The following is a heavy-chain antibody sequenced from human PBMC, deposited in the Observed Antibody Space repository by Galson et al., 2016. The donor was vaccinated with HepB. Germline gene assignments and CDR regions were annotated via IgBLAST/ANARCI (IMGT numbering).Heavy chain of an antibody. CDR1: GGSMTSGGFY. CDR2: IYYSGAT. V-gene: IGHV4-31*03. J-gene: IGHJ5*02. CDR3: AREGPYWSGNYWFDP. D-gene: IGHD3-3*01. Sequence: TLSLTCTVFGGSMTSGGFYWSWIRRLPGKGLEWIGHIYYSGATYYNPSLKSRVTISVDTSKNQFSLNLISVTAADTAVYFCAREGPYWSGNYWFDPWGQGTLVTVSS.